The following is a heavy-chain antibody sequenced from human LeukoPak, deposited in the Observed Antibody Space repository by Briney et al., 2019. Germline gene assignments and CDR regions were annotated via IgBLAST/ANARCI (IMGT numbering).Heavy chain of an antibody. CDR2: INPNSGGT. D-gene: IGHD6-19*01. J-gene: IGHJ4*02. V-gene: IGHV1-2*02. CDR3: ARDGQWLVLAGPDY. Sequence: ASVKVSCKASGYTFTSYGISWVRQAPGQGLEWMGWINPNSGGTNYAQKFQGRVTMTRDTSISTAYMELSRLRSDDTAVYYCARDGQWLVLAGPDYWGQGTLVTVSS. CDR1: GYTFTSYG.